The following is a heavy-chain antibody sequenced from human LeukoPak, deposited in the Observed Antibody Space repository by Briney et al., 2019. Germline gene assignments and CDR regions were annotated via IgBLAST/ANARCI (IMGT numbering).Heavy chain of an antibody. D-gene: IGHD2-8*01. CDR2: IWYDGSNK. J-gene: IGHJ6*02. V-gene: IGHV3-33*08. CDR1: GFTFSSYS. Sequence: GGSLRLSCAASGFTFSSYSMSWVRQAPGKGLEWVAVIWYDGSNKYYADSVKGRFTISRDNSKNTLYLQMNSLRAEDTAVYYCARTYCTNGVCSFGMDVWGQGTTVTVSS. CDR3: ARTYCTNGVCSFGMDV.